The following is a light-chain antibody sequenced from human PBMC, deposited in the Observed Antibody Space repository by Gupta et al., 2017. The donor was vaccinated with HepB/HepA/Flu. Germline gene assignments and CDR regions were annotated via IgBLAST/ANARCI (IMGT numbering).Light chain of an antibody. CDR3: QQHSNCLPVT. CDR2: DES. CDR1: QSVSSY. V-gene: IGKV3-11*01. Sequence: EIVLTQSPATLSLSPGERATLSCRASQSVSSYLAWYQQKPSQAPRLLIYDESNRDTGIAARFSGSGCGKDLSLTISSREQEDFAGYYCQQHSNCLPVTFGRGTKVDIK. J-gene: IGKJ4*01.